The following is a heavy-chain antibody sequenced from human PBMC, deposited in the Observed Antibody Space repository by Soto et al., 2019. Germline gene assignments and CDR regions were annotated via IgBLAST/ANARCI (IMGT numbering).Heavy chain of an antibody. V-gene: IGHV2-70*13. CDR2: IERDDDDK. CDR3: ARSIRGPRRFNGMDV. D-gene: IGHD1-20*01. J-gene: IGHJ6*01. CDR1: GFSLTSPGMC. Sequence: ESGPTLVNPTETLTLTCTFSGFSLTSPGMCVSWIRQSPGKALEWLALIERDDDDKYYSTSLKTRLTISKDTRKNQVVLTMANMEPADTATYYCARSIRGPRRFNGMDVWGKGTRSPSPQ.